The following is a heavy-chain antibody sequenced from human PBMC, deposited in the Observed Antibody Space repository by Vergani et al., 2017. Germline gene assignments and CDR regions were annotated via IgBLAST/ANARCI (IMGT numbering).Heavy chain of an antibody. CDR3: ARVSHGDNSGWEAFDD. D-gene: IGHD6-19*01. CDR1: GDTFNNYT. Sequence: QVHLEQSGTEVTKPGSSVKVSCKVSGDTFNNYTVTWVRQAPGQGLEWVGRILPIIRLAKSAQNFKDRVKITGDTSTNTVYMEMNNLSSEDTAVYYCARVSHGDNSGWEAFDDWGQGTLVTVSS. V-gene: IGHV1-69*02. J-gene: IGHJ4*02. CDR2: ILPIIRLA.